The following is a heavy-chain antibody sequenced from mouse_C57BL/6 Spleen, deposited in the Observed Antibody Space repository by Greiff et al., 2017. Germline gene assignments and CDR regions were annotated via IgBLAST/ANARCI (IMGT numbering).Heavy chain of an antibody. CDR1: GFTFSDYY. D-gene: IGHD4-1*01. CDR3: ARDASGTGYAMDD. V-gene: IGHV5-16*01. Sequence: EVQRVESEGGLVQPGSSMKLSCTASGFTFSDYYMAWVRQVPEKGLEWVANINYDGSSTYYLDSLKSRFIISRDNAKNILYLQMSSLKSEDTATYYCARDASGTGYAMDDWGQGTSVTGSS. CDR2: INYDGSST. J-gene: IGHJ4*01.